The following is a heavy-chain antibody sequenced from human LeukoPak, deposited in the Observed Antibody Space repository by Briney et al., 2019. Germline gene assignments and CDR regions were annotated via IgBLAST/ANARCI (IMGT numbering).Heavy chain of an antibody. CDR2: IIPIFGTA. D-gene: IGHD3-22*01. V-gene: IGHV1-69*13. CDR1: GGTFSSYA. Sequence: SVKVSCKASGGTFSSYAISWVRQAPGQGLEWMGGIIPIFGTANYAQKFQGRVTITADESTSTAYMELSSLRSEDTAVYYCARGVARYDSSGYYVYWGQGTLVTVSS. CDR3: ARGVARYDSSGYYVY. J-gene: IGHJ4*02.